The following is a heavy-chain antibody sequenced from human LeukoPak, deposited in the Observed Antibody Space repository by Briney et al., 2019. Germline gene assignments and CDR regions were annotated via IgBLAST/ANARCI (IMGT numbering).Heavy chain of an antibody. D-gene: IGHD2-15*01. CDR2: ISGSGGST. CDR3: AKDPLDCSGGSCFIDY. V-gene: IGHV3-23*01. Sequence: GGSLRLSCAASGFTFSSYAMSRVRQTPGKGLEWVSAISGSGGSTYYADSVKGRFTISRDNSKNTLYLQMNSLRAEDTAVYYCAKDPLDCSGGSCFIDYWGQGTLVTVSS. J-gene: IGHJ4*02. CDR1: GFTFSSYA.